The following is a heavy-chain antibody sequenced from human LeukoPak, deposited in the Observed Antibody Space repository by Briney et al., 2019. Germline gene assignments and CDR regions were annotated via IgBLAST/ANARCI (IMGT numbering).Heavy chain of an antibody. V-gene: IGHV3-23*01. CDR2: ISGSGGST. Sequence: PGGSLRLSCAASGFTFSSYAMSWVRQAPGKGLEWVSAISGSGGSTYYADSVKGRFTISRDNSKNTLYLQMNSLRAEDTAVYYCAKDLSEYYYDSSGTRCFQHWGQGTLVTVSS. CDR3: AKDLSEYYYDSSGTRCFQH. D-gene: IGHD3-22*01. J-gene: IGHJ1*01. CDR1: GFTFSSYA.